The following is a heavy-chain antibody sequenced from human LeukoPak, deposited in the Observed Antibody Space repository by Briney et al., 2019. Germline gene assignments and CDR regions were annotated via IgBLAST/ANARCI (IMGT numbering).Heavy chain of an antibody. D-gene: IGHD2-15*01. Sequence: PGGSLRLSCAASGFNFNAYDMSWVRQAPGKGVEWVSVSTHNGVNTYYAHSVKGRFTISRDNSRGTLHLQMNSLRADDTAVYYCAKALGAMGGSLADWGQGTPVTVSS. CDR2: STHNGVNT. V-gene: IGHV3-23*01. CDR1: GFNFNAYD. J-gene: IGHJ4*02. CDR3: AKALGAMGGSLAD.